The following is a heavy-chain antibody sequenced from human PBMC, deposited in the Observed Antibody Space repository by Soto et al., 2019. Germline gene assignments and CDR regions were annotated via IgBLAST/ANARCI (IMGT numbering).Heavy chain of an antibody. D-gene: IGHD3-16*01. J-gene: IGHJ4*01. V-gene: IGHV1-8*01. CDR3: TRGRIMITFGGAIIIDY. CDR2: LNPTTGNT. CDR1: GYLFTSSD. Sequence: ASVKVSCKASGYLFTSSDINWVRQATGQGLEWMGWLNPTTGNTGXXXXXXXXXXXXXXXXXXTAYMELSSLKREDTAMYYCTRGRIMITFGGAIIIDYWG.